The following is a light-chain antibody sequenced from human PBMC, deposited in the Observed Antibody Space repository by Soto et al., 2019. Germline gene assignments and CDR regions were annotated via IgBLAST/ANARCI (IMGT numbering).Light chain of an antibody. CDR1: QSVSSSY. V-gene: IGKV3-20*01. Sequence: EIVVTQSPCTLSLAPVERAALSCSAIQSVSSSYLAWYQQKPGQAPRLLIYGASSRATGIPDRFSGSGSGTDFTLTISRLEPEDFAVYYCQQYGSSPPQTFGQGTKVDIK. CDR3: QQYGSSPPQT. J-gene: IGKJ1*01. CDR2: GAS.